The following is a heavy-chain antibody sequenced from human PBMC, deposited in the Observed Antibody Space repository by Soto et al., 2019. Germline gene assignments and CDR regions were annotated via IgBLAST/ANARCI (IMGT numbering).Heavy chain of an antibody. CDR1: GFTFSSYA. CDR2: ISGSGGST. D-gene: IGHD1-20*01. V-gene: IGHV3-23*01. Sequence: EVQLLESGGGLVQPGGSLRLSCAASGFTFSSYAMSWVRQAPGKGLEWVSAISGSGGSTYYADSVKGRFTISRDNSKNTLYRQMNSLRAEDTAVYYCAKDGGGHITGKRRGYWGQGTLVTVSS. J-gene: IGHJ4*02. CDR3: AKDGGGHITGKRRGY.